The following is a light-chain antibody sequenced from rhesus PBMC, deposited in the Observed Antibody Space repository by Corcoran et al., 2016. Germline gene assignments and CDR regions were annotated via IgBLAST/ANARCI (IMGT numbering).Light chain of an antibody. V-gene: IGKV1-22*01. Sequence: DIQMTQSPSSLSASVGDTVTITCRASRRISNWLAWYQQKPGKAPKSLNYKASSLQKGVPSRVSGSGSGTDCTLTISGLQSEDFATYYCQQYASSPIFTFGPGTKLDIK. J-gene: IGKJ3*01. CDR1: RRISNW. CDR2: KAS. CDR3: QQYASSPIFT.